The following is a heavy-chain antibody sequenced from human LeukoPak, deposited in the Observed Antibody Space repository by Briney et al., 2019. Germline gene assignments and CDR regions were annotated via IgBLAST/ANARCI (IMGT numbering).Heavy chain of an antibody. Sequence: SETLSLTCAVYGGSFSGYYWSWIRQPPGKGLEWIGEINHSGSTNYNPSLKSRVTISVDTSKNQFSLKLSSVTAADTAVYYCARVGRAAAGSALSYWGQGTLVTVSS. J-gene: IGHJ4*02. CDR1: GGSFSGYY. CDR2: INHSGST. CDR3: ARVGRAAAGSALSY. V-gene: IGHV4-34*01. D-gene: IGHD6-13*01.